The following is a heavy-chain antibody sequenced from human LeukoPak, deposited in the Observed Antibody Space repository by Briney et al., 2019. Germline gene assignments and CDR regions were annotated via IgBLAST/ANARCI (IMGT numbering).Heavy chain of an antibody. CDR3: ARDRVRDYYDSSGYYPQQYFDL. J-gene: IGHJ2*01. V-gene: IGHV3-21*01. D-gene: IGHD3-22*01. CDR2: ISSSTTYI. CDR1: GFTFSSYA. Sequence: GGSLRLSCAASGFTFSSYAMSWVRQAPGKGLEWVSSISSSTTYIYYADSVKGRFTISRDNAKNSLYLQMNSLRAEDTAVYYCARDRVRDYYDSSGYYPQQYFDLWGRGTLVTVSS.